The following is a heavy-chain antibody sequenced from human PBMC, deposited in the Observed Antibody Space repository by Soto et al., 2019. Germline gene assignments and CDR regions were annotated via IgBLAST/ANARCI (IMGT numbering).Heavy chain of an antibody. D-gene: IGHD3-10*01. Sequence: SETLSLTCTVSGGSISSYYWSWIRQPPGKGLEWIGYIYYSGSTNYNPSLKSRVTISVDTSKNQFSLKLSSVTAADTAVYYCARSMAHRITMVRGVISWFDPWGQGTLVTVSS. CDR1: GGSISSYY. V-gene: IGHV4-59*01. CDR3: ARSMAHRITMVRGVISWFDP. CDR2: IYYSGST. J-gene: IGHJ5*02.